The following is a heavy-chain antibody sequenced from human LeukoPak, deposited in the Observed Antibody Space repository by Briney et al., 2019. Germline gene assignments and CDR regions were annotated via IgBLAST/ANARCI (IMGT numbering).Heavy chain of an antibody. J-gene: IGHJ6*02. Sequence: GGSLRLSCVASGFTLDAYAMHWVRQVRGKGLEWVSLINADGSRTYHADSVKGRFTISRDNYKNSLYLQMTSLRPEDSALYYCATWAFYHDLDVWGRGTTVTVSS. V-gene: IGHV3-43*02. D-gene: IGHD3-3*01. CDR2: INADGSRT. CDR3: ATWAFYHDLDV. CDR1: GFTLDAYA.